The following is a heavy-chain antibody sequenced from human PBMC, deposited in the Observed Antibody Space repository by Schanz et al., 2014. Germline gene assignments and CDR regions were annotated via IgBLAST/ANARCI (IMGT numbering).Heavy chain of an antibody. Sequence: EVQLLESGGGFVQPGGSLRLSCAVSGFTVSSNHMSWVRQAPGKGLEWVSVIYSGIGAYYADSVKGRFTISRDNSKNTLYLQMNSLRADDTAVYFCARSHGNNWYGKGLDYWGQGTQXTVSS. CDR3: ARSHGNNWYGKGLDY. D-gene: IGHD1-1*01. J-gene: IGHJ4*02. V-gene: IGHV3-66*01. CDR1: GFTVSSNH. CDR2: IYSGIGA.